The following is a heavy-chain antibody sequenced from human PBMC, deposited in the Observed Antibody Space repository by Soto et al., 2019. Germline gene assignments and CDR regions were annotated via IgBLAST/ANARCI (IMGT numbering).Heavy chain of an antibody. CDR1: GFTFSSYA. Sequence: QVQLVESGGGVVQPGRSLRLSCAASGFTFSSYAMNWVRQAPGKGLEWVALISYDGSNKYYADSVKGRFTISRDSSKNTLYLQMTSLRAADTAFYYCGRCSSTSCHLGSDYWGQGTLVTVSS. CDR2: ISYDGSNK. CDR3: GRCSSTSCHLGSDY. D-gene: IGHD2-2*01. J-gene: IGHJ4*02. V-gene: IGHV3-30-3*01.